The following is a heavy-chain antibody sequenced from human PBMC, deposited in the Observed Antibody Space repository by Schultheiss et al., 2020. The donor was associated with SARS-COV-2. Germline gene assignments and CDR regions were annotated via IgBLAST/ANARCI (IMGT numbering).Heavy chain of an antibody. J-gene: IGHJ4*02. CDR2: MSHDGYSK. Sequence: GGSLRLSCAVSGFTIRSYGMHWVRQAPGKELEWVAAMSHDGYSKYYVDSVKGRFSISRDNAQNSLFVQMNSLRAEDTALYYCARGRSHGPQGRSFFDYWGQGTLVTVSS. CDR3: ARGRSHGPQGRSFFDY. D-gene: IGHD3-16*01. CDR1: GFTIRSYG. V-gene: IGHV3-33*08.